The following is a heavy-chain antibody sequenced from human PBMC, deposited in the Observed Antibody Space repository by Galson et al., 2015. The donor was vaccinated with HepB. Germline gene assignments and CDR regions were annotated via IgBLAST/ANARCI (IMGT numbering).Heavy chain of an antibody. CDR2: FDPEDGET. CDR3: ATDRVVPAAISYYGMDV. V-gene: IGHV1-24*01. J-gene: IGHJ6*02. D-gene: IGHD2-2*02. Sequence: SVKVSCKVSGYTLTELSMHWVRQAPGKGLEWMGGFDPEDGETIYAQKFQGRVTMTEDTSTDTAYMELSSLRSEDTAVYYCATDRVVPAAISYYGMDVWGQGTTVTVSS. CDR1: GYTLTELS.